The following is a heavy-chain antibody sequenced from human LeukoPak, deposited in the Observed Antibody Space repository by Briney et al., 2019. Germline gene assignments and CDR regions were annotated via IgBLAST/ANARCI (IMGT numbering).Heavy chain of an antibody. CDR1: GGSLSSYY. Sequence: SETLSLTCTVSGGSLSSYYWSWIRQPPGKGLEWIGYIYYGGSTNYNPSLKSRVTISVDTSKNQFSLKLSSVTAADTAVYYCARDLRDYYDSSGSNAEYYYYGMDVWGQGTTVTVSS. CDR2: IYYGGST. J-gene: IGHJ6*02. V-gene: IGHV4-59*01. CDR3: ARDLRDYYDSSGSNAEYYYYGMDV. D-gene: IGHD3-22*01.